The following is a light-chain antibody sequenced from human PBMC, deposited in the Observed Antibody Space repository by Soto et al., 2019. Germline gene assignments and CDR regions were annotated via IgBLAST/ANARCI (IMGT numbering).Light chain of an antibody. J-gene: IGLJ2*01. Sequence: SYELTQPPSVSGAPGKTARLTCGGNNIGRKSVHWYQQKPGQAPVLVIYYDSDRPSGIPERFSGSNSGNTATLTSRRVEAGDEADYYCQVWDSSSDHVVFGGGTQHTVL. CDR2: YDS. CDR1: NIGRKS. CDR3: QVWDSSSDHVV. V-gene: IGLV3-21*04.